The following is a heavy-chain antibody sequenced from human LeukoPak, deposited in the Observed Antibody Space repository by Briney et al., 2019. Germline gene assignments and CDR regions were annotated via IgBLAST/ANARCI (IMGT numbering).Heavy chain of an antibody. D-gene: IGHD4-17*01. J-gene: IGHJ4*02. CDR2: IKHDGGEK. V-gene: IGHV3-7*01. Sequence: PGGSLRLSCAASGLSFCNYWISWVRQAPGRGLEWVANIKHDGGEKYYVDSVKGRYTISRDNAKNSLYLQMSSLRAVDTAMYYCARAVPTGCDYFDYWGQGTLVAVSS. CDR3: ARAVPTGCDYFDY. CDR1: GLSFCNYW.